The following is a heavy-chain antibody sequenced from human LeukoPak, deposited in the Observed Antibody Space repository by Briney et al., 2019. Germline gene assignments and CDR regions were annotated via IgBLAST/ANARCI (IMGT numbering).Heavy chain of an antibody. D-gene: IGHD5-12*01. Sequence: SQTLSLTCAISGDGVSTNSAAWNWIRRSPSRGLEWLGRTYYRPKWYNDYAVSVKSRITINPDTSKNQFSLQLNSVTPEDTAVYYCARDKGGSGYDHLDSWGQGTLVTVSS. CDR1: GDGVSTNSAA. V-gene: IGHV6-1*01. CDR3: ARDKGGSGYDHLDS. J-gene: IGHJ4*02. CDR2: TYYRPKWYN.